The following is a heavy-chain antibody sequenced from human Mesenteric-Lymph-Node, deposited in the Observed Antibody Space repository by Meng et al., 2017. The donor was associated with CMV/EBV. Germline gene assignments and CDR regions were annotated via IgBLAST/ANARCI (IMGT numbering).Heavy chain of an antibody. CDR2: VYYRDNT. Sequence: GSLRLSCAVYGGSFSGYYWSWIRQPPGGALEWIGSVYYRDNTNYNPSLKSRVTISLDTSKNQLSLSLSPLTAADTAVYYCARRGRSGTLNWFDTWGQGTLVTVSS. CDR1: GGSFSGYY. J-gene: IGHJ5*02. V-gene: IGHV4-34*01. CDR3: ARRGRSGTLNWFDT. D-gene: IGHD1-26*01.